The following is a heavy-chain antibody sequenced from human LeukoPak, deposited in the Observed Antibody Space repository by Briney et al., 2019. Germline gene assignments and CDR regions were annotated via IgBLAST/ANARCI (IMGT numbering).Heavy chain of an antibody. V-gene: IGHV4-39*07. D-gene: IGHD3-10*01. CDR3: ARDFGAGSYRYGMDV. J-gene: IGHJ6*02. CDR1: GDSITNNNYH. Sequence: SEALSLTCTVSGDSITNNNYHWGWIRQPPGKGLEWIGRLYNPGSTDNTDSNPSLQSRVTISADTSMNQFSLGLTSVTAADTAVYYCARDFGAGSYRYGMDVWGQGTTVTVSS. CDR2: LYNPGSTDNT.